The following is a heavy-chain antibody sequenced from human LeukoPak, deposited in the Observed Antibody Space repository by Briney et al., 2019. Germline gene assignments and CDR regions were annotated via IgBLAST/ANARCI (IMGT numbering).Heavy chain of an antibody. J-gene: IGHJ6*02. CDR3: ARATDDEFYLYYGMDV. V-gene: IGHV4-34*01. CDR1: GGSFSGYY. Sequence: ASVTLSLTCAVYGGSFSGYYWSWIRQPPGRGLEWIGEISQSGSTNYNPSLKSRITMSVDTSKNQFSLQLRSMTAADTAVYFCARATDDEFYLYYGMDVWGQGTTVTVSS. D-gene: IGHD3-16*01. CDR2: ISQSGST.